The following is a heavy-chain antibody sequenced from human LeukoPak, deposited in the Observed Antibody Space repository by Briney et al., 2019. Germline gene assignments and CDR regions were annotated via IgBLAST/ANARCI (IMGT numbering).Heavy chain of an antibody. D-gene: IGHD4-17*01. CDR1: GYTFTGYY. J-gene: IGHJ6*02. Sequence: GASVKVSCKASGYTFTGYYMHWVRQAPGQGLEWMGWINPNSGGTNYAQKFQGRVTMTRDTSISTAYIELSRLRSDDTALYPSRRVHSKQWRLRAWDYYYGMDVWGQGTTVTVSS. CDR3: RRVHSKQWRLRAWDYYYGMDV. CDR2: INPNSGGT. V-gene: IGHV1-2*02.